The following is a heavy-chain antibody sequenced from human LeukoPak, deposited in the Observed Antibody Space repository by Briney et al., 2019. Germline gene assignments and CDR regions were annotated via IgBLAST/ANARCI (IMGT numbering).Heavy chain of an antibody. CDR2: MNPNSGNT. CDR1: GYTFTSYD. Sequence: ASVKVSCKASGYTFTSYDINWVRQATGQGLEWMGWMNPNSGNTGYAQKFQGRVTMTRNTSISTAYMELSSLRSEDTAVYYCARYYYGSSGYYYYFDYWGQGTLVTVSS. J-gene: IGHJ4*02. D-gene: IGHD3-22*01. CDR3: ARYYYGSSGYYYYFDY. V-gene: IGHV1-8*01.